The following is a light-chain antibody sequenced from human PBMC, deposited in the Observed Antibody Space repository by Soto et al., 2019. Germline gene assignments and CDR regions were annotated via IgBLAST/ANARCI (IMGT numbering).Light chain of an antibody. Sequence: ELVLTQSPGTLSLSPGEGATLSCRASQSVSSSFLAWYQQKPGQAPRLLIYGASSRASGIPDRFSGSGSGTDFTLTISGLDPEDFAVYYCHQYGSSPYTFGQGTKLEIK. CDR2: GAS. CDR1: QSVSSSF. J-gene: IGKJ2*01. CDR3: HQYGSSPYT. V-gene: IGKV3-20*01.